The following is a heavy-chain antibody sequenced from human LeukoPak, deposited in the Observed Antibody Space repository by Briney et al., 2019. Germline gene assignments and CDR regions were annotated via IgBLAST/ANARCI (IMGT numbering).Heavy chain of an antibody. J-gene: IGHJ4*02. Sequence: PSETLSLTCAVSGYSISSGYYWGWIRQPPGKGLEWIGSIYHSGSTYYNPSLKSRVTISVDTSKNQFSLKLSSVTAADTAVYYCAREGVMITFGGVIVIIDYWGQGTLVTVSS. V-gene: IGHV4-38-2*02. D-gene: IGHD3-16*02. CDR1: GYSISSGYY. CDR2: IYHSGST. CDR3: AREGVMITFGGVIVIIDY.